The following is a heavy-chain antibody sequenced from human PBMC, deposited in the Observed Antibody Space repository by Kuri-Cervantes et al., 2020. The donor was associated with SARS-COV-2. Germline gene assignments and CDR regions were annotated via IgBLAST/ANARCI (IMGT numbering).Heavy chain of an antibody. V-gene: IGHV3-30-3*01. Sequence: GGSLRLSCAASGFTFSSYAMHWVRQAPGKGLEWVAVISYDGSNKYYADSVKGRFTISRDNSKNTLYLQMNSLRAEDTAVYYCTTVGTGYSYGFDYYGMDVWGQGTTVTVSS. CDR1: GFTFSSYA. CDR3: TTVGTGYSYGFDYYGMDV. D-gene: IGHD5-18*01. CDR2: ISYDGSNK. J-gene: IGHJ6*02.